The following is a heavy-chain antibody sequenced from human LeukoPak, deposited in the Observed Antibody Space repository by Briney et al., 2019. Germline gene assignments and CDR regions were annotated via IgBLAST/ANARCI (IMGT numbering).Heavy chain of an antibody. Sequence: GGSLRLSCVASGFTFSDYYMSWIRQPPGKGLEWVSYISSSGSYAYYADSVKGRFAISRDNAKNSLFLQMNSLRVDDTAVYYCARDLGGDGYKQGGFDYWGQGTLVTVSS. CDR1: GFTFSDYY. V-gene: IGHV3-11*05. J-gene: IGHJ4*02. D-gene: IGHD5-24*01. CDR3: ARDLGGDGYKQGGFDY. CDR2: ISSSGSYA.